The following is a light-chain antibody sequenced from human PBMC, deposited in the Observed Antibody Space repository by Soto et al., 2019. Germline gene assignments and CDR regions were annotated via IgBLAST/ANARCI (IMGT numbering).Light chain of an antibody. J-gene: IGKJ2*01. CDR2: AAS. Sequence: AIRMTQSPSSLSASTGDRVTITCRASQGISSYLAWYQQKPGNAPKLLIYAASTLQSGVPSRFSGSGSGTDFTLTISCLQPEDFATYYCQQYYSYPRTFGQGTKLEIK. CDR1: QGISSY. CDR3: QQYYSYPRT. V-gene: IGKV1-8*01.